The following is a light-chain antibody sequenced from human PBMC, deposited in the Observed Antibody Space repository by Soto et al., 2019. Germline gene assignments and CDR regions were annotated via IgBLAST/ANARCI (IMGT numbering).Light chain of an antibody. CDR3: QQYNSYSYT. V-gene: IGKV1-5*01. CDR1: QTISSW. J-gene: IGKJ2*01. Sequence: DIQVTQSPPTLSASVGDRVTITCRASQTISSWLAWYQQKPGKAPKLLIYDASSLESGVPSRFSGSGSGTEFTLTISSLQPDDFATYYCQQYNSYSYTFGQGTKVDIK. CDR2: DAS.